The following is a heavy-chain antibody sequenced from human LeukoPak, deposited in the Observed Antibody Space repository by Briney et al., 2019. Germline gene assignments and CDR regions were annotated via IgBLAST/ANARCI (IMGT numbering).Heavy chain of an antibody. V-gene: IGHV3-9*01. CDR2: ISWNSGSI. Sequence: GRSLRLSCAASGFTFDDFAMHWVRQAPGKGLEWVSGISWNSGSIGYADSVKGRFTISRDNAKDSLYLQMNSLRAEDTALYYCAKDMATGDKSDAFDIWGQGTMVTVSS. D-gene: IGHD7-27*01. CDR3: AKDMATGDKSDAFDI. CDR1: GFTFDDFA. J-gene: IGHJ3*02.